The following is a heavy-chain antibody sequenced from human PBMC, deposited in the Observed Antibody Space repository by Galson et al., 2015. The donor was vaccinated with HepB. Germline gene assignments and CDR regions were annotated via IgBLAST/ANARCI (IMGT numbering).Heavy chain of an antibody. CDR3: AKVAILGVTPHYFDY. D-gene: IGHD2-21*02. J-gene: IGHJ4*02. CDR2: LGGSGSYT. Sequence: SLRLSCAASGFTFSRYAMSWVRQAPGKGLEWVLSLGGSGSYTYYADSVKGRFTISRDNSKNTLYLQMNRLRAEDTAVYYCAKVAILGVTPHYFDYLGQGTLVTVSS. CDR1: GFTFSRYA. V-gene: IGHV3-23*01.